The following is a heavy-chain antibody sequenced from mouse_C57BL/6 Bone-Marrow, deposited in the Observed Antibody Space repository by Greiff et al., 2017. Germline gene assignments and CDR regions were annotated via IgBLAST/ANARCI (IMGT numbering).Heavy chain of an antibody. J-gene: IGHJ3*01. D-gene: IGHD2-2*01. CDR1: GFTFSSYA. CDR2: ISDGGSYT. V-gene: IGHV5-4*01. CDR3: ARDWGSTMVTTGPAY. Sequence: EVMLVESGGGLVKPGGSLKLSCAASGFTFSSYAMSWVRQTPEKRLEWVATISDGGSYTYYPDNVKGRFTISRDNAKNNLYLQMSHLKSEDTAMYYCARDWGSTMVTTGPAYWGQGTLVTVSA.